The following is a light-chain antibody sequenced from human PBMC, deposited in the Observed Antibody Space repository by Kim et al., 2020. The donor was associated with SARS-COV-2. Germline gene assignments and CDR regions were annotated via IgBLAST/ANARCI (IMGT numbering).Light chain of an antibody. CDR3: QQSYTAPYT. V-gene: IGKV1-39*01. CDR2: AAS. J-gene: IGKJ2*01. Sequence: SASLGDRVTSPCRASQAISSYLNWYHQKPGQAPKLLIYAASSLQSGVSSRFSGSQSGTDFTLTISSLQPEDFATYYCQQSYTAPYTFGQGTKLEI. CDR1: QAISSY.